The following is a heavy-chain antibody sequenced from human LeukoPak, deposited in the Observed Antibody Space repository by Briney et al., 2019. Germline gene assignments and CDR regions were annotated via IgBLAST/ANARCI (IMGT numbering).Heavy chain of an antibody. CDR3: ARDRSRCSSTSCYPDYYYYGMDV. J-gene: IGHJ6*02. Sequence: ASVKVSCKASGYTFTSYYMHWVRQAPGQGLEWMGIINPSGGSTSYAQKSQGRVTMTRDTSTSTVYMELSSLRSEDTAVYYCARDRSRCSSTSCYPDYYYYGMDVWGQGTTVTVSS. V-gene: IGHV1-46*01. D-gene: IGHD2-2*01. CDR2: INPSGGST. CDR1: GYTFTSYY.